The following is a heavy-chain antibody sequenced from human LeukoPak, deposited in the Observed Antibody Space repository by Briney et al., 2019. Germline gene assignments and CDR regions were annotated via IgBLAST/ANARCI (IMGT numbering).Heavy chain of an antibody. D-gene: IGHD3-22*01. J-gene: IGHJ3*01. Sequence: HPGGSLRLSCAASGYTFSSHGLTWVRQAPGKGLECVANIKEDGSEEYYVDSVKGRFSISGDNAKNSLYLQMNSLRAEDTAVYYCARDWLAGNPYHAFDLWGKGTMVTVSS. CDR1: GYTFSSHG. CDR3: ARDWLAGNPYHAFDL. V-gene: IGHV3-7*01. CDR2: IKEDGSEE.